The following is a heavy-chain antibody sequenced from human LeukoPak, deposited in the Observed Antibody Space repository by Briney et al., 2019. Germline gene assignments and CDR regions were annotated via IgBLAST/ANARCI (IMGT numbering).Heavy chain of an antibody. CDR3: AAGYDILTGYYKGRYYYVMDV. D-gene: IGHD3-9*01. J-gene: IGHJ6*04. V-gene: IGHV1-58*01. Sequence: RASVKVSCKASGFTFTSTAVQWVRQARGQRLEWIGWIVVGSGNTNYAQKFQERVTITRDMSTSTAYMELSSLRSEDTAVYYCAAGYDILTGYYKGRYYYVMDVWGKGTTVTVSS. CDR2: IVVGSGNT. CDR1: GFTFTSTA.